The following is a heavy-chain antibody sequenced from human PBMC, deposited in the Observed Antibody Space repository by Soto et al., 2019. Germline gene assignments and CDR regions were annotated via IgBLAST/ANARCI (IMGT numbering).Heavy chain of an antibody. V-gene: IGHV1-46*01. CDR1: GYTFTSYY. CDR3: ATSRFWSGYHDY. D-gene: IGHD3-3*01. Sequence: GASVKVSCKASGYTFTSYYMHWVRQAPGQGLEWMGIINPSGGSTSYAQKFQGRVTMTRDTSTSTVYMELSSLRSEDTAAYYCATSRFWSGYHDYWGQGTLVTVSS. CDR2: INPSGGST. J-gene: IGHJ4*02.